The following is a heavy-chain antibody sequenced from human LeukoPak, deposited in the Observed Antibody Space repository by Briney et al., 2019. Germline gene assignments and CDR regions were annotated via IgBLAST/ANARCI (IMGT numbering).Heavy chain of an antibody. V-gene: IGHV4-59*08. CDR1: FDSISSYY. D-gene: IGHD2/OR15-2a*01. CDR2: IYYSGST. CDR3: ARLLHAFDI. J-gene: IGHJ3*02. Sequence: SETLSLTCTVSFDSISSYYWSWIRQPPGKRLEWIGYIYYSGSTIYNPSLKSRVSISLDTSKNQFSLMLRSVTAADTAVYYCARLLHAFDIWGQGTMVTVSS.